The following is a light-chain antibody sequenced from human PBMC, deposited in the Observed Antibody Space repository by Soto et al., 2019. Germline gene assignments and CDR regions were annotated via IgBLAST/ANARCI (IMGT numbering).Light chain of an antibody. V-gene: IGLV2-14*03. CDR2: HVS. J-gene: IGLJ1*01. Sequence: QSALTQPASVSGSPGQSITISCTGTSGDVGAYNFVSWYQQHPVKAPKLIVYHVSDRPSGFSSRFSGSKSGNSASLTISGLHAEEEADYYCSAYAGSDTFVFGTGTKVTVL. CDR3: SAYAGSDTFV. CDR1: SGDVGAYNF.